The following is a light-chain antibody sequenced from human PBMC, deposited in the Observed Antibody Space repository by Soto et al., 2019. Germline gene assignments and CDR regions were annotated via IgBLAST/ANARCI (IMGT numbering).Light chain of an antibody. V-gene: IGKV1-5*01. CDR3: QQCGDSWS. CDR1: QNIGTW. CDR2: DAS. J-gene: IGKJ1*01. Sequence: DIRMTQSPSTLSASVGDRVTITCRASQNIGTWLAWYQQKPGKAPDLLIYDASTLESGVPSRFSDSGSGTEFTLTISSLQPGDFATYYCQQCGDSWSFGQGTKVEIK.